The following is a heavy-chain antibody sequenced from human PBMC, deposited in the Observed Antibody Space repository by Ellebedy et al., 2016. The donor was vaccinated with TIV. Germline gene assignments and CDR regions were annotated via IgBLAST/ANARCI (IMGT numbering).Heavy chain of an antibody. CDR3: AGRSVTYSDAFDI. Sequence: GGSLRLXXAAYGFTFSSYAMSWVRQAQGKGQEWLSAITGSGDGGRTYSADSVKGRFTISRDNSKNTLYLQMNSLRADDTAVYYCAGRSVTYSDAFDIWGQGTMVTVSS. CDR1: GFTFSSYA. D-gene: IGHD1-26*01. CDR2: ITGSGDGGRT. J-gene: IGHJ3*02. V-gene: IGHV3-23*01.